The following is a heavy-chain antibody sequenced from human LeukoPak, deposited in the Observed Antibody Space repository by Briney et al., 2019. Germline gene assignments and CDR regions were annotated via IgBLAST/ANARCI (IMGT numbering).Heavy chain of an antibody. CDR2: ISNTGSNK. V-gene: IGHV3-30*18. CDR1: GFTFSSYG. CDR3: AKRGSGYYFDY. Sequence: PGRSLRLSCAASGFTFSSYGIHWVRQAPGKGLEWVAVISNTGSNKYYADSVKGRFTVSRDNSKNTVYLQMNSLRTEDTAVYYCAKRGSGYYFDYWGQGTLVTVPS. J-gene: IGHJ4*02. D-gene: IGHD3-16*01.